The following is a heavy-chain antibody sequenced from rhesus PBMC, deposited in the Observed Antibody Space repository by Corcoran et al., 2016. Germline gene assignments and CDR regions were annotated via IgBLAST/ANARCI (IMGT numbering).Heavy chain of an antibody. J-gene: IGHJ5-1*01. CDR2: IYGSGGGN. Sequence: QVQLQESGPGLVKPSETLSLTCAVSGGSISDDYYWAWIRQPPGKGLEWIGYIYGSGGGNNYNSSLKNRATISIDTSKNQFSLKRTSVTAADTAVYYWRFDVWGPGVLVTVSS. V-gene: IGHV4-106*01. CDR1: GGSISDDYY. CDR3: RFDV.